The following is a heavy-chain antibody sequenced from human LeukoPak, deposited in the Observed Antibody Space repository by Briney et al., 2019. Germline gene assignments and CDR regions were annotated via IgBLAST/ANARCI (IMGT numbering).Heavy chain of an antibody. CDR1: GGSISSGGYY. D-gene: IGHD1-26*01. CDR3: ARDRGPYSGSYYVFDI. Sequence: SETLSLTCTVSGGSISSGGYYWSWIRQHPGTGLEWIGYIYYSGSTYYNPSLKSRVTTSVDTSKNQFSLKLSSVTAADTAVYYCARDRGPYSGSYYVFDIWGQGTMVTVSS. J-gene: IGHJ3*02. CDR2: IYYSGST. V-gene: IGHV4-31*03.